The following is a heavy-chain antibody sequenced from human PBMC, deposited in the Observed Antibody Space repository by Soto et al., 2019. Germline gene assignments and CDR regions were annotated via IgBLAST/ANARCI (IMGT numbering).Heavy chain of an antibody. J-gene: IGHJ4*02. CDR3: ARVSLGGYYLDY. CDR1: GGSISSGGYY. V-gene: IGHV4-31*01. D-gene: IGHD3-22*01. Sequence: QVQLQESGPGLVKPSQTLSLTCTVSGGSISSGGYYWSWIRQHPGKGLEWIGYIYYSGSTYYNPALRILVTISVAASKNQFSLKLSSVTAADTAVYCCARVSLGGYYLDYWGQGTLVTVSS. CDR2: IYYSGST.